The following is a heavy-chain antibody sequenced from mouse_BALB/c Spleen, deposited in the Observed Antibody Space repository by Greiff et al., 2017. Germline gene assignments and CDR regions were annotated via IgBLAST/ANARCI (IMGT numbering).Heavy chain of an antibody. CDR3: AKLCDCYAMVY. J-gene: IGHJ4*01. CDR2: IRGDGGT. Sequence: VQLVESGPGLVEPSQSLSITCTVSGFSLTSYGVSWVRQPPGKGLEWLGVIRGDGGTNYHSALITRMSISKDNSKSQVFLKLNSLQTDDTSTYYCAKLCDCYAMVYWGQGTSVTVSA. CDR1: GFSLTSYG. V-gene: IGHV2-3*01.